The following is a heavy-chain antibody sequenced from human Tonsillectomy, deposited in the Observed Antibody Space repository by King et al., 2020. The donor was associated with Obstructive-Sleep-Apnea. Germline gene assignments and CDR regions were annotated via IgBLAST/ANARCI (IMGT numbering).Heavy chain of an antibody. Sequence: EVQLVESGGGLVQPGRSLRLSCTASGFTFGDYAMSWFRQAPGKGLEWVGFIRSKAYGGTTEYAASVKGRFSISRDDSKSIAYLQMNSLKTEDTAVYYCIRGGDSSGPFDYWGQGTLVTVSS. CDR1: GFTFGDYA. CDR3: IRGGDSSGPFDY. V-gene: IGHV3-49*03. D-gene: IGHD3-22*01. CDR2: IRSKAYGGTT. J-gene: IGHJ4*02.